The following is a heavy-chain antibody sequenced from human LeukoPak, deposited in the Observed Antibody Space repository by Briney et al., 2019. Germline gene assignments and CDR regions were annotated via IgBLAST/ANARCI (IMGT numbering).Heavy chain of an antibody. D-gene: IGHD4-17*01. CDR1: TPSLGDNY. Sequence: SMRLACLPSTPSLGDNYMGWDRQPQRGWVEWVSVIFGGSTYYADSVKGRFTISRDNSKNTLYLQMDSLRAEDTAVYYCVKEARGTTVYYWGQGTLVTVSS. J-gene: IGHJ4*02. CDR2: IFGGST. CDR3: VKEARGTTVYY. V-gene: IGHV3-66*01.